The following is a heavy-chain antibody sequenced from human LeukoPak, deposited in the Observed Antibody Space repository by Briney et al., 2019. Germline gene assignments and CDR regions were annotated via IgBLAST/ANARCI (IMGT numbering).Heavy chain of an antibody. J-gene: IGHJ4*02. V-gene: IGHV3-48*03. CDR3: ARYSSPIN. D-gene: IGHD3-22*01. CDR2: ISSGGTTI. CDR1: GFTFRSYE. Sequence: GGSLRLSXAASGFTFRSYEMAWVRQTPGKGLGWLSCISSGGTTIYYADSVKGRFTISRDNAKNSLYLQVSSLRAEDTAVYYCARYSSPINWGQGTLVTVSS.